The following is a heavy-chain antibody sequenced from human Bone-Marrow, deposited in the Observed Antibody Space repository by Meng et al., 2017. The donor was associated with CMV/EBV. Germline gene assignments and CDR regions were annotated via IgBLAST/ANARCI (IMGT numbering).Heavy chain of an antibody. CDR2: IIPIFGTA. V-gene: IGHV1-69*05. D-gene: IGHD3-3*01. CDR3: ARARITIFGVVNGAFDI. J-gene: IGHJ3*02. Sequence: SVKVSCKASGGTFSSYAISWVRQAPGQGLEWMGGIIPIFGTANYAQKFQGRVTMTRDTSTSTVYMELSSLRSEDTAVYYCARARITIFGVVNGAFDIWGQGTMVTVSS. CDR1: GGTFSSYA.